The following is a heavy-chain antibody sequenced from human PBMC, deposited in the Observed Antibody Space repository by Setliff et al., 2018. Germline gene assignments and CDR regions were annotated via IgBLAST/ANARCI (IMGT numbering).Heavy chain of an antibody. D-gene: IGHD2-2*01. J-gene: IGHJ3*02. Sequence: ASVKVSCKASGYTFTSYAMNWVRQAPGQGLEGMGWINTNTGNPTYAQGFTGRFVFSLDTSVSTAYLQISSLKAEDTAVYYCARDRRCSSPSCWTDDAFDIWGQGIMVTVSS. CDR1: GYTFTSYA. CDR2: INTNTGNP. V-gene: IGHV7-4-1*02. CDR3: ARDRRCSSPSCWTDDAFDI.